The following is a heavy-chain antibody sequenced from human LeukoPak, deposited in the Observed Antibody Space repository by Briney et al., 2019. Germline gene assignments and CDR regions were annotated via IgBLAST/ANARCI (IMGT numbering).Heavy chain of an antibody. D-gene: IGHD3-22*01. CDR1: GYTLTSYG. CDR3: ARVSYDSSGYGDWYFDL. J-gene: IGHJ2*01. CDR2: ISAYNGNT. V-gene: IGHV1-18*01. Sequence: ASVKVSCKASGYTLTSYGISWVRQAPGQGLEWMGWISAYNGNTNYAQKLQGRVTMTTDTSTSTAYMELRSLRSDDTAVYYCARVSYDSSGYGDWYFDLWGRGTLVTVSS.